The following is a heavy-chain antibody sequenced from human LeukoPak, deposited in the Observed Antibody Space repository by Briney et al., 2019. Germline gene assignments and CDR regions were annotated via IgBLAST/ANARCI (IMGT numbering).Heavy chain of an antibody. J-gene: IGHJ4*02. CDR2: INPNSGGT. V-gene: IGHV1-2*06. CDR1: GYIFTDYY. Sequence: ASVKVSCKASGYIFTDYYMHWVRQAPGQELGWMGRINPNSGGTNYAQKFQGRVTMTRDTSISTAYMELSRLRSDDTAVYYCARPTYYATRGLDWGQGTLVTVSS. CDR3: ARPTYYATRGLD. D-gene: IGHD3-22*01.